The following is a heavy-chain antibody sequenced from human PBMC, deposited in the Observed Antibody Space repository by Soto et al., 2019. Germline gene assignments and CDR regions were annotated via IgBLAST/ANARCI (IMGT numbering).Heavy chain of an antibody. Sequence: SETLSLTCAVYGGSFSGYYWSWIRQPPGKGLEWIGEINHSGSTNYNPSPKSRVTISVDTSKNQFSLKLSSVTAADTAVYYCARGSGHYDFWSGYSPSNYYYGMDVWGQGTTVTVSS. J-gene: IGHJ6*02. V-gene: IGHV4-34*01. CDR3: ARGSGHYDFWSGYSPSNYYYGMDV. D-gene: IGHD3-3*01. CDR2: INHSGST. CDR1: GGSFSGYY.